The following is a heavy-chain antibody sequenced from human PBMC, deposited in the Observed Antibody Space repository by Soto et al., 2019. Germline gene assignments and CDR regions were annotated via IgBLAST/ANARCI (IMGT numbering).Heavy chain of an antibody. J-gene: IGHJ3*01. CDR3: ARGYCSSTSCYFGADAFDL. Sequence: SLRLSCSASPFTLSEHFMAWVRHSPLKVLGWVSGVSWNSGGIGYADSVKGRFTISRDNAKNSLYLQMNSLRAEDTALYYCARGYCSSTSCYFGADAFDLWGQGTMVTVSS. D-gene: IGHD2-2*01. CDR1: PFTLSEHF. CDR2: VSWNSGGI. V-gene: IGHV3-9*01.